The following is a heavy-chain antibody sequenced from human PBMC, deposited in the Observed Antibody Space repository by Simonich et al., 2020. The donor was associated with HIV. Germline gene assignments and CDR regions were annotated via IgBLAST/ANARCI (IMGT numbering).Heavy chain of an antibody. D-gene: IGHD6-13*01. CDR1: GGSFSGYY. J-gene: IGHJ1*01. V-gene: IGHV4-34*01. Sequence: QVQLQQWGAGLLKPSATLSLTCAVYGGSFSGYYWSWIRQPPGKGLEWIGEINHRSSTNSNPSLKSRVTISVDTSKNQFSRKLSSVTAADTAVYYCARLTAGGLGEYFQHWGQGTLVTVSS. CDR3: ARLTAGGLGEYFQH. CDR2: INHRSST.